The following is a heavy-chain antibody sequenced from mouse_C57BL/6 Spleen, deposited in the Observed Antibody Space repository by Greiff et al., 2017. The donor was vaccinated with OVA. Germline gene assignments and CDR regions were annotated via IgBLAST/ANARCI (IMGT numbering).Heavy chain of an antibody. Sequence: VQLQQPGAELVKPGASVKMSCKASGYTFTSYWITWVKQRPGQGLEWIGDIYPGSGSTNYNEKFKSKATLTVDTSSSTAYMQLSSLTSEDSAVYYCAREDYYGGDWYFDVWGTGTTVTVSS. CDR3: AREDYYGGDWYFDV. CDR2: IYPGSGST. CDR1: GYTFTSYW. J-gene: IGHJ1*03. V-gene: IGHV1-55*01. D-gene: IGHD1-1*01.